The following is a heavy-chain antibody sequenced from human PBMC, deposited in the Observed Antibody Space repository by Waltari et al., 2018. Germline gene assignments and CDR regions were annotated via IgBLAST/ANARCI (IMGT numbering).Heavy chain of an antibody. V-gene: IGHV5-51*01. D-gene: IGHD1-1*01. CDR3: ARAPTGTSSPYYFDY. J-gene: IGHJ4*02. Sequence: EVQLVQSGVEVRKPGQSLKISCKGSGYRFTTYWIGWVRQMPGKGLEWMGIIYPGDSDTRYSPSFQGQFTISADNSISTAYLQWSSLKASDTAMYFCARAPTGTSSPYYFDYWGQGTLVTVSS. CDR2: IYPGDSDT. CDR1: GYRFTTYW.